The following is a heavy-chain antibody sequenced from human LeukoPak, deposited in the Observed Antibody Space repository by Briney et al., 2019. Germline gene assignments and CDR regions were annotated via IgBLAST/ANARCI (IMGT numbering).Heavy chain of an antibody. V-gene: IGHV2-5*02. D-gene: IGHD3-22*01. CDR1: GFSLSTSGVG. J-gene: IGHJ4*02. CDR2: IYWDDDK. Sequence: SGPTLVKPTQTLTLTCTFSGFSLSTSGVGVGWIRQPPGKALEWLALIYWDDDKRYSPSLKSRLTITKDTSKNQVVLTMTNMDPVHTATYYCAHSYYDSSGYYYCYFDYWGQGTLVTVSS. CDR3: AHSYYDSSGYYYCYFDY.